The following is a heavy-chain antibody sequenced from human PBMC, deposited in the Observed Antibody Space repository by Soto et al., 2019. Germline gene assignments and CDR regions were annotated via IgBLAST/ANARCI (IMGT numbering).Heavy chain of an antibody. CDR1: GVSISGTNW. J-gene: IGHJ4*02. Sequence: QVQLQESGPGLVKPSGTLSLTCAVSGVSISGTNWWTWVRQSPGKGLEWIGDIYHSGSTSYIPSLKSRLTISVDKSKNQFSLKLTSVTAADSAVYYCASRRDALFDSWGQGTLVTVSS. V-gene: IGHV4-4*02. CDR2: IYHSGST. D-gene: IGHD2-2*01. CDR3: ASRRDALFDS.